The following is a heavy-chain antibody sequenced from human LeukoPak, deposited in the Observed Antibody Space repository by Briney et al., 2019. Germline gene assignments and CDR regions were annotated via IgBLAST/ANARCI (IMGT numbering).Heavy chain of an antibody. CDR3: ARGVGVGPTSGYYFEY. V-gene: IGHV4-59*01. CDR1: GGSISSYY. J-gene: IGHJ4*02. D-gene: IGHD1-26*01. Sequence: SETLSLTCTVSGGSISSYYWSWIRQPPGKGLEWIGYIYYSGSTNYNPSLKGRVTISVDTSKNQFSLKLSSVTAADTAMYYCARGVGVGPTSGYYFEYWGQGTLVTVSS. CDR2: IYYSGST.